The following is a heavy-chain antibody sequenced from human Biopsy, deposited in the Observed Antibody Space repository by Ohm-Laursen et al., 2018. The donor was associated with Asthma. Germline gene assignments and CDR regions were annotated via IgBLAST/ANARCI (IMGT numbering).Heavy chain of an antibody. CDR1: GFSLRDYA. V-gene: IGHV3-7*01. D-gene: IGHD3-3*02. J-gene: IGHJ1*01. CDR3: ARTFHFWSPYHAEHYQL. Sequence: SLRLSCAASGFSLRDYALHWVRQAPGKGLEWVANIKHDGSEKNHVDSLKGRFTISRDNAKNSLYLQMNSLRAEDTAVYYCARTFHFWSPYHAEHYQLWGQGTLVTVSS. CDR2: IKHDGSEK.